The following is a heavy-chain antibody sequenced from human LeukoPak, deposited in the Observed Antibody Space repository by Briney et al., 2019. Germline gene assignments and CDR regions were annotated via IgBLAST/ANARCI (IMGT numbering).Heavy chain of an antibody. D-gene: IGHD6-19*01. CDR2: AKNKAQSYTT. J-gene: IGHJ4*02. V-gene: IGHV3-72*01. CDR1: GFTLSDND. CDR3: ARWLSGAPRY. Sequence: GGSLRLSCAASGFTLSDNDTDWVRPAPGKGREWIGRAKNKAQSYTTEYAASVSGRFTSAREDSNRTLSLQMNSLKKVNTAGYYCARWLSGAPRYWGQGTLVTVSS.